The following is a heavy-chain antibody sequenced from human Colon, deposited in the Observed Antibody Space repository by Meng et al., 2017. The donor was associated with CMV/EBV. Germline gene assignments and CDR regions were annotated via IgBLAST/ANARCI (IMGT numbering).Heavy chain of an antibody. Sequence: QRQRQESGPGLVRPSETLSLTCTVSGGSISSSSYYWAWIRQPPGKGLEWIGSIFYTGTTYYKPSLKSRVTISVDTSKNQFSLKLSSVTAADTAVYYCIRETTGSSSSYWGQGTLVTVSS. V-gene: IGHV4-39*07. D-gene: IGHD6-6*01. CDR3: IRETTGSSSSY. J-gene: IGHJ4*02. CDR1: GGSISSSSYY. CDR2: IFYTGTT.